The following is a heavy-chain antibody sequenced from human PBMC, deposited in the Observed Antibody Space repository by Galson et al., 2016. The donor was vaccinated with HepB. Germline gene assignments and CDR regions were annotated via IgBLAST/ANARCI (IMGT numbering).Heavy chain of an antibody. D-gene: IGHD3-16*01. CDR1: GGSISPYY. J-gene: IGHJ6*02. Sequence: SETLSLTCNVSGGSISPYYWTWIRQPPGKGLEWIGYIFYSGNTNYNPSLKIRVTISLDTSKNQFSLKLSSVTAADTAVYYCARGGRIDIYYYYYYAMDVWGQGTTVTVSS. V-gene: IGHV4-59*01. CDR3: ARGGRIDIYYYYYYAMDV. CDR2: IFYSGNT.